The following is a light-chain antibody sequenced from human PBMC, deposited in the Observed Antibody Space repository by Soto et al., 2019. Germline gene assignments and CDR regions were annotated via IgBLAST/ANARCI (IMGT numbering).Light chain of an antibody. Sequence: QSVLTQPRSVSGSPGQSVTISCTGTSSVVGGYKYVSWYQQYPGKAPKLMIYHVSKRPSGVPDRFSGSKSGNTASLTISGLQGEDEADYYCCSYTGSGTYVFGTGTKVTVL. CDR3: CSYTGSGTYV. V-gene: IGLV2-11*01. CDR2: HVS. J-gene: IGLJ1*01. CDR1: SSVVGGYKY.